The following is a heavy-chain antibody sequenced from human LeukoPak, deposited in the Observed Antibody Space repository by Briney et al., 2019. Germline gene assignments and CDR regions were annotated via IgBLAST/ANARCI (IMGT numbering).Heavy chain of an antibody. V-gene: IGHV3-30-3*01. CDR1: GFKFNTYA. CDR3: ARGPRNSSGWDYYHYAMDV. CDR2: MSYDGASK. Sequence: PGGSLRLSCAASGFKFNTYAMHWVRQAPGKGLEWAAVMSYDGASKFHADSVKGRFTISRDNSRNILFLQMNSLRPEDTAVYYCARGPRNSSGWDYYHYAMDVWGQGTTVTVSS. D-gene: IGHD6-19*01. J-gene: IGHJ6*02.